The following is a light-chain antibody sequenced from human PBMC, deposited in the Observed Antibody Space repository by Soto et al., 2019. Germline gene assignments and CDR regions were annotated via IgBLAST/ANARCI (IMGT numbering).Light chain of an antibody. CDR2: GAS. V-gene: IGKV3-15*01. CDR1: QSVSST. J-gene: IGKJ1*01. CDR3: QQYNNWPRT. Sequence: EIVMTQSPATLSVSPGERATLSCRASQSVSSTLAWYQQKPGQAPRLLTYGASTRATGIPARFSGSGSGTDFTLTISSLQSEDFAVYYCQQYNNWPRTLGQGTKVEIK.